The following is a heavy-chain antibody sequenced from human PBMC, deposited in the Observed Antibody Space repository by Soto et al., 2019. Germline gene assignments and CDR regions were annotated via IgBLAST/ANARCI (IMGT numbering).Heavy chain of an antibody. J-gene: IGHJ6*03. Sequence: SETLSLTCTVSGGSISSYYWSWIRQPPGKGLEWIGYIYYSGSTNYNPSLKSRVTISVDTSKNQFSLKLSSVTAADTAVYYCARDLVMGSSTTGYYYYMDVWGKGTTVTVSS. CDR2: IYYSGST. CDR3: ARDLVMGSSTTGYYYYMDV. D-gene: IGHD3-22*01. CDR1: GGSISSYY. V-gene: IGHV4-59*01.